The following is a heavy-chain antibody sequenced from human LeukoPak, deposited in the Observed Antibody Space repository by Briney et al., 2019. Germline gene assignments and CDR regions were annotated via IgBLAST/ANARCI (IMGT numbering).Heavy chain of an antibody. CDR3: ARPKGTYSGYVGGVYYFDY. D-gene: IGHD5-12*01. V-gene: IGHV4-4*07. Sequence: PSETLSLTCTVSGGSISSYYWSWIRQPAGKGLEWIGRIYTSGSTNYNPSLKSRVTMSVDTSKNQFSLKLSSVTAADTAVYYCARPKGTYSGYVGGVYYFDYWGQGTLVTVSS. CDR2: IYTSGST. CDR1: GGSISSYY. J-gene: IGHJ4*02.